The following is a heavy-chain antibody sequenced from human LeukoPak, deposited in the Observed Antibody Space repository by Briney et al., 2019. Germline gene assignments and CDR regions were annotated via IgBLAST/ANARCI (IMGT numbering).Heavy chain of an antibody. CDR2: ISSSSSYI. CDR1: GFTFSSYS. CDR3: ARGSTLGYCSSTSCGLDY. J-gene: IGHJ4*02. Sequence: PGGSLRLSCAASGFTFSSYSMNWVRQAPGKGLEWVSSISSSSSYIYYADSVKGRFTISRDNAKNSLYLQMNSLRAEDTAVYYCARGSTLGYCSSTSCGLDYWGQGTLVTVSS. V-gene: IGHV3-21*01. D-gene: IGHD2-2*01.